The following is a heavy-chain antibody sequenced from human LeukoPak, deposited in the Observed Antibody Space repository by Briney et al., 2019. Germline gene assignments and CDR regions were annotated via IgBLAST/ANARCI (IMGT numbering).Heavy chain of an antibody. J-gene: IGHJ3*02. CDR2: IWYGGSNK. D-gene: IGHD2/OR15-2a*01. CDR3: AREGGNSDAFDI. CDR1: GFTFSSYG. V-gene: IGHV3-33*01. Sequence: GRSLRLSCAASGFTFSSYGMHWVRQAPGKGLEWVAVIWYGGSNKYYADSVKGRFTISRDNSKNTLYLQMNSLRAEDTAVYYCAREGGNSDAFDIWGQGTMVTVSS.